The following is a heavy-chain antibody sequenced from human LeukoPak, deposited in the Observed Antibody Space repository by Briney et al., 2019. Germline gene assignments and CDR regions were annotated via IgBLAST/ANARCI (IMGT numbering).Heavy chain of an antibody. CDR2: ISYDGNKK. CDR3: AREGYYGVYFDY. J-gene: IGHJ4*02. V-gene: IGHV3-30*03. CDR1: GFTFSTYS. D-gene: IGHD4-17*01. Sequence: GGSLRLSCAASGFTFSTYSMNWVRQAPGKGLEWLAVISYDGNKKSYADSVKGRFTISRDNSKKTLFLQVNGLRLEDTAMFYCAREGYYGVYFDYWGQGTLVTVSS.